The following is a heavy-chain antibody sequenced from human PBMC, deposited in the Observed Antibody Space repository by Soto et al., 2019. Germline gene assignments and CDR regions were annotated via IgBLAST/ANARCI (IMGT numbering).Heavy chain of an antibody. CDR3: ARKYGDYAIDY. V-gene: IGHV1-46*01. D-gene: IGHD4-17*01. J-gene: IGHJ4*02. Sequence: QVQLVQSGAEVKKPGASVKVSCKASGYTFTTYYMHWVRQAPGQGLEWMGILNPSGGSTTYAQKFQGXXTXTXXTSTSTVYMELSSLTSEDTAVYYCARKYGDYAIDYWGQGTLVTVSS. CDR2: LNPSGGST. CDR1: GYTFTTYY.